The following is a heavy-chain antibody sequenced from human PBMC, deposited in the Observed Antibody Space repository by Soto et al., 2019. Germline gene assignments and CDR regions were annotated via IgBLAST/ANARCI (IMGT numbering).Heavy chain of an antibody. Sequence: QVQLQESGPGLVKPSQTLSLTCTVSGGSISSGDYYWSWIRQPPGKGLEWIGYIYYSGSTYYNPSLKSRVTRSGDTSKNQFSLKLSSVTAADTAVYYCAMYRDTAMVRVGFFDYWGQGTLVTVSS. J-gene: IGHJ4*02. D-gene: IGHD5-18*01. CDR2: IYYSGST. CDR3: AMYRDTAMVRVGFFDY. V-gene: IGHV4-30-4*01. CDR1: GGSISSGDYY.